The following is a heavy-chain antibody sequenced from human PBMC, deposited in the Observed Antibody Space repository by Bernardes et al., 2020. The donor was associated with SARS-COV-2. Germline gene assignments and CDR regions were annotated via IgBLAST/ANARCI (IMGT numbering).Heavy chain of an antibody. Sequence: GGSLRLSCAASGFSFSSYWMHLVRQTPGKGLVCVSRINGDGSNTAYADSVKGRFTISRDNAKNTLYLQMNSLRAEDTAVYYCEVNYYYGMDVWGQGTTVTVSS. CDR1: GFSFSSYW. CDR3: EVNYYYGMDV. V-gene: IGHV3-74*01. CDR2: INGDGSNT. J-gene: IGHJ6*02.